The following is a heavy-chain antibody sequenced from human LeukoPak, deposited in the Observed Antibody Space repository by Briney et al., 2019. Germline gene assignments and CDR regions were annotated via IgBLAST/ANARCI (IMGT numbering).Heavy chain of an antibody. J-gene: IGHJ4*02. CDR1: GFTVSKNY. CDR2: LYDDGSP. Sequence: PGGSLRLSCAASGFTVSKNYMTWVRQAPGKGLEWVSVLYDDGSPYYAESVKGRFTISRDNSKDTLYLQMNSLRAEDTAVYYCTRLVVVTAKEDYSDFWGQGTLVTVSS. D-gene: IGHD2-21*02. V-gene: IGHV3-66*04. CDR3: TRLVVVTAKEDYSDF.